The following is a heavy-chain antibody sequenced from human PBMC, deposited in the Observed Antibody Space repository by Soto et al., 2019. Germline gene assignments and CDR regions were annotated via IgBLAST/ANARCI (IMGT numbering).Heavy chain of an antibody. J-gene: IGHJ6*02. CDR1: RFSCNGST. CDR2: IRSKANSYAT. V-gene: IGHV3-73*01. CDR3: FRENYFYYHGMDV. Sequence: PGVSLTLSCSGSRFSCNGSTIHWVRHASGKGLEWVGRIRSKANSYATAYAAAVKGRFIVSRDDSKTTSYLQMDSLKTDDKAMYYCFRENYFYYHGMDVWGQGTTVTVSS.